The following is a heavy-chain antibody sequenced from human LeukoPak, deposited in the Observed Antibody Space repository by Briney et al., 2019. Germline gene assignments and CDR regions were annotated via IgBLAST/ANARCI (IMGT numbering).Heavy chain of an antibody. J-gene: IGHJ5*02. V-gene: IGHV1-46*01. CDR3: ARSNSGSFRWFDP. Sequence: GASVKVSCKASGYAFTRHYMHWVRQAPGQGLEWMGLINPSGGSTSYAQKFQGRVTMTRDTSTSTVYMELSSLRSEDTAVYYCARSNSGSFRWFDPWGQGTLVTVSS. CDR1: GYAFTRHY. D-gene: IGHD4-23*01. CDR2: INPSGGST.